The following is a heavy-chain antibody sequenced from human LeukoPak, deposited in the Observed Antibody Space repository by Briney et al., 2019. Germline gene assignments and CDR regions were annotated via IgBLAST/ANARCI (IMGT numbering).Heavy chain of an antibody. J-gene: IGHJ5*02. CDR2: IIPILGIA. V-gene: IGHV1-69*02. CDR3: ARGTRDYYSRGLNWFYP. CDR1: GGTFSSYT. Sequence: SVKVSCKASGGTFSSYTISWVRQAPGQGLEWTGRIIPILGIANYAQKFQGRVTITADKSTSTAYMELSSLRSEDTAAYYCARGTRDYYSRGLNWFYPWGQGTLVTVSS. D-gene: IGHD4-17*01.